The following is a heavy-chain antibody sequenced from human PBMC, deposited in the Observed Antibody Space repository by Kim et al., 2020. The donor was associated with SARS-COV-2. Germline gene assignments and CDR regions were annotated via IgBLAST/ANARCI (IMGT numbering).Heavy chain of an antibody. CDR1: GYSFTSYW. V-gene: IGHV5-51*01. CDR2: IYPGDSDT. D-gene: IGHD5-18*01. CDR3: ARRGYSYGPGGNWFDP. J-gene: IGHJ5*02. Sequence: GESLKISCKGSGYSFTSYWIGWVRQMPGKGLEWMGIIYPGDSDTRYSPSFQGQVTISADKSISTAYLQWSSLKASDTAMYYCARRGYSYGPGGNWFDPWGQGTLVTVSS.